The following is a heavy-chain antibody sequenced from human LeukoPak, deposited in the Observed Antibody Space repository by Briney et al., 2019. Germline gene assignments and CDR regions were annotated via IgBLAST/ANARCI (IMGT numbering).Heavy chain of an antibody. CDR3: VLSMVRGEAY. Sequence: PGGSLRLSCSASGFTFSSYATHWVRQAPGKGLEYVSAISSNGGSTYYADSVKGRFTISRDNSKNTLYLQMSSLRAEDTAVYYCVLSMVRGEAYWGQGTLVTVSS. CDR2: ISSNGGST. D-gene: IGHD3-10*01. V-gene: IGHV3-64D*09. CDR1: GFTFSSYA. J-gene: IGHJ4*02.